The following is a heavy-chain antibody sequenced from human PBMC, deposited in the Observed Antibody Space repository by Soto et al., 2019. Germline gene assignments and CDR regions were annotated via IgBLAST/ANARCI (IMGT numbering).Heavy chain of an antibody. CDR2: ISGSGGST. CDR3: AKDQSRIAVAGTGSDFDY. Sequence: PGGSLRLSCAASGFTFSSYAMSWVRQAPGKGLEWVSAISGSGGSTYYADSVKGRFTISRDNSKNTLYLQMNSLRAEDTAVYYCAKDQSRIAVAGTGSDFDYWGQGTLVTV. D-gene: IGHD6-19*01. CDR1: GFTFSSYA. V-gene: IGHV3-23*01. J-gene: IGHJ4*02.